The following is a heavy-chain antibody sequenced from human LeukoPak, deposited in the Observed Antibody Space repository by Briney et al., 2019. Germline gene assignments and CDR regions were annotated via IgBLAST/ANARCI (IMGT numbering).Heavy chain of an antibody. D-gene: IGHD1-26*01. J-gene: IGHJ4*02. CDR1: GLTFNNYG. Sequence: QSGGSLRLSCAASGLTFNNYGMHWVRQAPEKGLEWVANIKQDGNEKYYVDSVKGRFTISRDNAKNSLYLQMNSLRADDTAVYYCARDKIVGPTTLDYWGQGTLVTVSS. CDR2: IKQDGNEK. V-gene: IGHV3-7*01. CDR3: ARDKIVGPTTLDY.